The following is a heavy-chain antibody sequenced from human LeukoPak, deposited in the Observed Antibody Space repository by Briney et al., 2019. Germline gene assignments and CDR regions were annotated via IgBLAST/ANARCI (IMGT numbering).Heavy chain of an antibody. CDR2: IYYSGST. CDR3: ARSLYYDFWSGYPNPNWFDP. V-gene: IGHV4-31*03. CDR1: GGSISSGGYY. D-gene: IGHD3-3*01. Sequence: SRTLSLTCTVSGGSISSGGYYWSWIRQHPGKGLEWIGYIYYSGSTYYNPSLKSRVTISVDTSKNQFSLKLSSVTAADTAVYYCARSLYYDFWSGYPNPNWFDPWGQGTLVTVSS. J-gene: IGHJ5*02.